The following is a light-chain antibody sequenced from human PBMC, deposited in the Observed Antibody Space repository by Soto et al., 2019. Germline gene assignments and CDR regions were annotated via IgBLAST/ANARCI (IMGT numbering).Light chain of an antibody. V-gene: IGKV3-20*01. CDR1: QSVTARY. CDR3: QQYGSSTWT. CDR2: GTT. J-gene: IGKJ1*01. Sequence: EMVLSRSPGTRSFSPGEIATLSFRAGQSVTARYLARYQQKPGQAHGLLISGTTSRPTGIQDRFSGSGSGTDFTLTISRLEPEVCAVYYCQQYGSSTWTFGQGTKVEIK.